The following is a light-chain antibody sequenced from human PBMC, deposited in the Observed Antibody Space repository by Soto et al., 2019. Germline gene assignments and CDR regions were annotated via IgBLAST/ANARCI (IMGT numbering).Light chain of an antibody. CDR3: QQSYTTPLP. V-gene: IGKV1-39*01. CDR1: QSISSY. Sequence: DIQMTQSPSSLSASVGDRVTITCRASQSISSYLNWFQQKPGKAPNLLIYAASSLQSGGPSRFSGRGSKTHFSITPSSLQTEDFATYYFQQSYTTPLPFGGGTAVVIK. CDR2: AAS. J-gene: IGKJ4*01.